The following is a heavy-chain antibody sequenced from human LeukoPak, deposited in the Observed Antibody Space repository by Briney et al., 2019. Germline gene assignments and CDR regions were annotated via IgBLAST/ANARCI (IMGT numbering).Heavy chain of an antibody. CDR3: ARIIPYDYVWGSYRPNWFDP. CDR1: GGTFSSYA. D-gene: IGHD3-16*02. J-gene: IGHJ5*02. Sequence: SVKVSCKASGGTFSSYAISWVRQAPGQGLEWMGGIIPIFGTANYAQKFQGRATITADESTSTAYMELSSLRSEDTAVYYCARIIPYDYVWGSYRPNWFDPWGQGTLVTVSS. V-gene: IGHV1-69*13. CDR2: IIPIFGTA.